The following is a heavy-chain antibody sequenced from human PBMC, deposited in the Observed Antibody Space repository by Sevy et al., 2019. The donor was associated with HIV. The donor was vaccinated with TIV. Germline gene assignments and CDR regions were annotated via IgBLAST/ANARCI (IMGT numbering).Heavy chain of an antibody. J-gene: IGHJ6*02. CDR2: IKSEFDGGAI. D-gene: IGHD3-22*01. CDR1: GFTFSSAW. CDR3: ITDPAYRGYDEEVINYYFYGMDV. Sequence: GGSLRLSCTASGFTFSSAWMSWVRQAPGKGLEWVGRIKSEFDGGAIDYAAPVKGRFSISREDSKTPVYLQMNSLKTDDTAVYYCITDPAYRGYDEEVINYYFYGMDVWGQGTTVTVSS. V-gene: IGHV3-15*01.